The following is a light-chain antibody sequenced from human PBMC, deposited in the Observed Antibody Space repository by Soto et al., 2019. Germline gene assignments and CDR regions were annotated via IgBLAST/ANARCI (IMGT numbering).Light chain of an antibody. Sequence: EIVLTQSPGTLSLSPGERATLSCRASQSVSSSFLAWYQQKPGQAPRLLIYGASIMPTGIPDRFSGSGSGTEFPSTLSRVVPEGFAVYYCQQYGSSSWTFGQGTKVEIK. J-gene: IGKJ1*01. CDR1: QSVSSSF. CDR3: QQYGSSSWT. V-gene: IGKV3-20*01. CDR2: GAS.